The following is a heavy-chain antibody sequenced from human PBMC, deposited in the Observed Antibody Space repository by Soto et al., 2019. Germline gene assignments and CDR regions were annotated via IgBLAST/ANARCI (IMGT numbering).Heavy chain of an antibody. D-gene: IGHD5-12*01. Sequence: EKQLVESGGALAQPGGSLRLSCVGSGFTFSIYALTWVRQAPGKGLEWVSLITNNGDTTFFGDSVKGRCSISRDNSKNTPYLQLAYLRAGDTAVYYCAMSAGYGGAFDVWGQGPMVAVSS. CDR1: GFTFSIYA. J-gene: IGHJ3*01. CDR3: AMSAGYGGAFDV. CDR2: ITNNGDTT. V-gene: IGHV3-23*04.